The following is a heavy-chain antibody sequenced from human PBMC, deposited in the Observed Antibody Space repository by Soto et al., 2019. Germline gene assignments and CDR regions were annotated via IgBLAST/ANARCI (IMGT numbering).Heavy chain of an antibody. CDR3: ARVGQNYYGRDV. D-gene: IGHD3-3*01. CDR1: GYTFTPYV. J-gene: IGHJ6*02. Sequence: QVQLVQSGAEVKKPGASVKVSCKASGYTFTPYVMYWVRQAPGQRLEWMGWLNAGNDNTEYSQKLQGRVTITRDTSASTVYMELSSLRSEDTAVYYCARVGQNYYGRDVWGQGTTVTVSS. CDR2: LNAGNDNT. V-gene: IGHV1-3*01.